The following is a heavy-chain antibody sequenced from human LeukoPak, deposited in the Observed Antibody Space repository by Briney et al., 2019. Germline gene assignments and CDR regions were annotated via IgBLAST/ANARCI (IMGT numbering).Heavy chain of an antibody. CDR3: ARSWSKGGGAPGY. CDR2: IIPIFGTA. J-gene: IGHJ4*02. CDR1: GGTFSSYA. Sequence: GASVKVSCKASGGTFSSYAISWVRQAPGQGLEWMGGIIPIFGTANYAQKFQGRVTITADESTSTAYMELSSLRAEDTAVYYCARSWSKGGGAPGYWGQGTLVTVSS. V-gene: IGHV1-69*13. D-gene: IGHD3-3*01.